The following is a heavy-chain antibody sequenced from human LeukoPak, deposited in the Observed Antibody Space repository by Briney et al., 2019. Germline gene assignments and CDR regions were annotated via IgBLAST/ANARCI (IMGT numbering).Heavy chain of an antibody. V-gene: IGHV3-11*04. D-gene: IGHD6-19*01. J-gene: IGHJ4*02. CDR2: ISSGGSPM. Sequence: GGSLRLSCAWSGFTFSDYYMSWIRQAPGKGLEWVSYISSGGSPMYYTDSVKGRSPISRDNAKNSLYLQMNSLRAEDTAVYYCATQAVAGTDFWGQGTLVTISS. CDR3: ATQAVAGTDF. CDR1: GFTFSDYY.